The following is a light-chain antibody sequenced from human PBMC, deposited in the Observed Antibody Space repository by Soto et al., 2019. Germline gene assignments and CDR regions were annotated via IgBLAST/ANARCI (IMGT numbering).Light chain of an antibody. CDR1: QSVSDN. CDR3: HQYDDWPPGYT. Sequence: EIVLTQSPATLSVSPGERATLSCRASQSVSDNLAWYQQKRGQAPRLLIHGASTRATGIPARFSGSGSGTEFTLTISSLQSEDFAVYYCHQYDDWPPGYTFGQGTKXEI. CDR2: GAS. J-gene: IGKJ2*01. V-gene: IGKV3-15*01.